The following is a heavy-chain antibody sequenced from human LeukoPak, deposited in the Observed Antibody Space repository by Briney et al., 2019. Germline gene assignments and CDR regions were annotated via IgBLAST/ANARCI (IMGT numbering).Heavy chain of an antibody. CDR2: ISGSGGSR. D-gene: IGHD4-17*01. V-gene: IGHV3-23*01. CDR3: AKDLPDYGGYEVGC. Sequence: GGSLRLSCAASGFTFTSYGMSWVRQAPGKGLEWVSTISGSGGSRHYADFVKGRFTISRDNFKNTVSLQMTSLRAEDTAVYYCAKDLPDYGGYEVGCWGQGTLVTVSS. CDR1: GFTFTSYG. J-gene: IGHJ4*02.